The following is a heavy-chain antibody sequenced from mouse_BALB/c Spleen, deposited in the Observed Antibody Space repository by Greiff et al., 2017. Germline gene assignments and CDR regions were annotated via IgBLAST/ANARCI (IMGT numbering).Heavy chain of an antibody. CDR2: IYPGNGDT. V-gene: IGHV1-12*01. Sequence: QVQLQQSGAELVKPGASVKMSCKASGYTFTSYNMHWVKQTPGQGLEWIGAIYPGNGDTSYNQKFKGKATLTADKSSSTAYMQLSSLTSEDSAVYYCARGRPYAMDYWGQGTSVTVSS. CDR1: GYTFTSYN. J-gene: IGHJ4*01. CDR3: ARGRPYAMDY.